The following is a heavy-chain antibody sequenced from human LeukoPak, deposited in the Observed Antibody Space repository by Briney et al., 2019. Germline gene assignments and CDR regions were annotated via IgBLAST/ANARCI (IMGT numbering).Heavy chain of an antibody. CDR1: GGSISSYY. Sequence: PSETLSLTCTVSGGSISSYYRSWIRQPPGKGLEWIGYIYYSGSTNYNPSLKSRVTISVDTSKNQFSLKLSSVTAADTAVYYCARVTVTHYYYGMDVWGQGTTVTVSS. V-gene: IGHV4-59*08. J-gene: IGHJ6*02. CDR2: IYYSGST. CDR3: ARVTVTHYYYGMDV. D-gene: IGHD4-4*01.